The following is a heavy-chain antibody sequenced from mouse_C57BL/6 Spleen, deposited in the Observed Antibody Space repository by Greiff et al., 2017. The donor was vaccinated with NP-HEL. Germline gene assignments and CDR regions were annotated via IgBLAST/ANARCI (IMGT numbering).Heavy chain of an antibody. Sequence: VQLQQSGTVLARPGASVKMSCKTSGYTFTSYWMHWVKQRPGQGLEWIGAIYPGNSDTSYNQKFKGKAKLTAVTSASTAYMELSSLTNEDSAVYYCTPYYSNYAYAMDYWGQGTSVTVSS. CDR3: TPYYSNYAYAMDY. CDR2: IYPGNSDT. J-gene: IGHJ4*01. CDR1: GYTFTSYW. V-gene: IGHV1-5*01. D-gene: IGHD2-5*01.